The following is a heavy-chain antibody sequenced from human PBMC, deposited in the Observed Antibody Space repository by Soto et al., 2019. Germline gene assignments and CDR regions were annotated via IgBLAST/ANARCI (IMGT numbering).Heavy chain of an antibody. Sequence: SETLSLTCAVYGGSFSGYYWSWIRQPPGKGLEWIGEINHSGSTNYNPSLKSRVTISVDTSKNQFSLKLSSVTAADTAVYYCARGRFYYEAWNWFDPWGQGTLVTVSS. CDR1: GGSFSGYY. J-gene: IGHJ5*02. D-gene: IGHD3-22*01. CDR2: INHSGST. CDR3: ARGRFYYEAWNWFDP. V-gene: IGHV4-34*01.